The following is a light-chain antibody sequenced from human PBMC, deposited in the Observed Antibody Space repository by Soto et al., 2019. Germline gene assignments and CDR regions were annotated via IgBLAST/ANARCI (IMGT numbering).Light chain of an antibody. CDR1: TSDVGGYNY. Sequence: QSVLTQPASVSGCPGQSITISCTGTTSDVGGYNYVSWYQQHPGKVPKLLIREVSNRPSGVSNRFSGSKSGNTASLTISGLQAEDEADYYCLSKTSSISYVFGTGTKVTVL. CDR2: EVS. V-gene: IGLV2-14*01. J-gene: IGLJ1*01. CDR3: LSKTSSISYV.